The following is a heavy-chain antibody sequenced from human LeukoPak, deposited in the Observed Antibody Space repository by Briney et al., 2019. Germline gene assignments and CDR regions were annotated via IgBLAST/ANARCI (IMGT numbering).Heavy chain of an antibody. J-gene: IGHJ4*02. CDR2: IRQDGSEE. V-gene: IGHV3-7*01. Sequence: GGSLRLSCAASGFTFSSFWMSWVRQAPGKGLEWVANIRQDGSEEYYVDSVKGRFTISRDNAKNSLYLQMNSLRAEDTAVYYCARWEGNGYYFDYRGQGTLVTVSS. D-gene: IGHD3-22*01. CDR3: ARWEGNGYYFDY. CDR1: GFTFSSFW.